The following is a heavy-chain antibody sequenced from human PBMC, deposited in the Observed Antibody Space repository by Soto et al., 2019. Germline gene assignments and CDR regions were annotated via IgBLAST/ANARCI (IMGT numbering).Heavy chain of an antibody. CDR3: AKDRGRQVVAATLDY. J-gene: IGHJ4*02. CDR1: GLTFRSYW. Sequence: GGSLRLSCAASGLTFRSYWMHWVRQAPGKGLVWVSRINTDGSVAMYVDSVKGRFTISRDNSKNTLYLQMNSLRAEDTAVYYCAKDRGRQVVAATLDYWGQGTLVTVSS. CDR2: INTDGSVA. D-gene: IGHD2-15*01. V-gene: IGHV3-74*03.